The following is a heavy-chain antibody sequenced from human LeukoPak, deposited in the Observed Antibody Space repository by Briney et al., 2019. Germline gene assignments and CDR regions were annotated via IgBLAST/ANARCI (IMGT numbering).Heavy chain of an antibody. V-gene: IGHV4-39*01. CDR1: GGSISSSSYY. D-gene: IGHD1-26*01. CDR3: ARQGSGSYYVSSRDWYFDL. CDR2: IYYSGST. Sequence: SETLSLTCTVSGGSISSSSYYWGWIRQPPGKGLEWIGSIYYSGSTYYNPSLKSRVTISVDASKNQFSLKLSSVTAADTAVYYCARQGSGSYYVSSRDWYFDLWGRGTLVTVSS. J-gene: IGHJ2*01.